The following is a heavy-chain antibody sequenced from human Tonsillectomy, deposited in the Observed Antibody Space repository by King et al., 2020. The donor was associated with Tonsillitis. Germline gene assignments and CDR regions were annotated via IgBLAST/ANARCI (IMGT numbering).Heavy chain of an antibody. D-gene: IGHD4-11*01. V-gene: IGHV3-33*05. CDR1: GFTFSGYG. CDR2: LSYDGSNK. Sequence: VQLVESGGGVVQPGRSLRLSCAASGFTFSGYGMHWVRQAPGKGLEWVAVLSYDGSNKYSADSVRGRFTISRDNSKNTLYLQMTSLRAEDTAVYYCARDPAFYPLQYLFGYWGQGPLVPASS. CDR3: ARDPAFYPLQYLFGY. J-gene: IGHJ4*02.